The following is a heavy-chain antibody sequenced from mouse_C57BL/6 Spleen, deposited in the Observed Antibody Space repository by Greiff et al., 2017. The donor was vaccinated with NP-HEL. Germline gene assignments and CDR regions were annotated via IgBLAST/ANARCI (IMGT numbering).Heavy chain of an antibody. CDR1: GYTFTSYW. J-gene: IGHJ4*01. D-gene: IGHD1-1*01. Sequence: VQLQQPGAELVMPGASVKLSCKASGYTFTSYWMHWVKQRPGQGLEWIGEIDPADSDTNYNQKFKGKSTLTVDKSSTTAYMKRSSLTSEAAAVYYCARRSSRRDYAMDYWGQGTSVTVSS. CDR3: ARRSSRRDYAMDY. CDR2: IDPADSDT. V-gene: IGHV1-69*01.